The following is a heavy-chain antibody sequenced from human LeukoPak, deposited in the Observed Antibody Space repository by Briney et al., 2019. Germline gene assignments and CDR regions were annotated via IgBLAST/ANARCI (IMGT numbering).Heavy chain of an antibody. V-gene: IGHV3-23*05. CDR2: ISNTGVAT. J-gene: IGHJ3*02. D-gene: IGHD5-24*01. CDR1: GFSNSA. CDR3: VKSAGEDGYRDVLDI. Sequence: GGSLRLSCAASGFSNSALNWVRQAPGQGLEWISTISNTGVATYYADSVKGRFTISRDTFRNTLLLQMNSLRADDTAVYYCVKSAGEDGYRDVLDIWGQGTVVTVSS.